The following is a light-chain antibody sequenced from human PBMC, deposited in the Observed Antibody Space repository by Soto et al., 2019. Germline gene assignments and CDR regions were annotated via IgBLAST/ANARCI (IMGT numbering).Light chain of an antibody. V-gene: IGLV1-51*01. CDR2: DNN. CDR1: SSNIGNNY. J-gene: IGLJ2*01. Sequence: QSVLTQPPSVSAAPGQKVTISCFGSSSNIGNNYVSWYQQFPGTAPKLLIYDNNNRPSGIPDRFSASKSGTSATLGITGLQTGDEADYYCGTWDSSLSAVVFGGGTQLTVL. CDR3: GTWDSSLSAVV.